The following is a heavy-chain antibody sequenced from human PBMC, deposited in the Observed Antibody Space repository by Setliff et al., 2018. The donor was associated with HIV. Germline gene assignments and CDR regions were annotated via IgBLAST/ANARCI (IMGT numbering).Heavy chain of an antibody. D-gene: IGHD3-3*01. Sequence: SETLSLTCTVSGGSINGHSWSWIRQPPGKVLEWIGYIDHSETTNYNPSLKSRLTISIDTSKTQFSLNLSPVTAADTAVYYCARTTVRDFGLVITNFDQWGLGTLVPSPQ. CDR3: ARTTVRDFGLVITNFDQ. CDR2: IDHSETT. V-gene: IGHV4-59*11. CDR1: GGSINGHS. J-gene: IGHJ4*02.